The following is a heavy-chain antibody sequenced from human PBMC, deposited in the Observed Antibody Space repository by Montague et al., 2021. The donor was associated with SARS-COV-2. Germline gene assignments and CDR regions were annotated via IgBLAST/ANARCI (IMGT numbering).Heavy chain of an antibody. V-gene: IGHV2-5*02. CDR2: IYWDDDK. D-gene: IGHD3-22*01. J-gene: IGHJ4*02. CDR3: AHRRPLYYYDSSLSTFDY. CDR1: GFSLSTSGVG. Sequence: PALVKPTQTLTLTCTFSGFSLSTSGVGVGWIRQPPGKALEWLALIYWDDDKRYSPSLKSRLTITKDISKNQVVLTMTNMDPVDTATYYCAHRRPLYYYDSSLSTFDYWGQGTLVTVSS.